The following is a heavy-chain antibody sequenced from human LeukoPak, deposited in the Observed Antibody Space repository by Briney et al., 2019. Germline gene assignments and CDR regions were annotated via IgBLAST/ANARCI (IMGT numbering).Heavy chain of an antibody. CDR3: NSGLAPYTS. CDR2: IYYSGSA. J-gene: IGHJ4*01. V-gene: IGHV4-59*01. Sequence: SETLSPTCTVSGASISSYYWSWIRQPPGKGLEWIGYIYYSGSANYNPSLKSRVTISVDTSKNQFSLKLTSVTAADTAVYYCNSGLAPYTSWGQGTLVTVSS. CDR1: GASISSYY. D-gene: IGHD2-21*01.